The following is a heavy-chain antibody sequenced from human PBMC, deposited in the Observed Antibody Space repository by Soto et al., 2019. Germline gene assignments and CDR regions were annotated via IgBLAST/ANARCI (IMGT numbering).Heavy chain of an antibody. V-gene: IGHV1-69*13. D-gene: IGHD5-12*01. CDR3: ARLGYSGYDYYHYYGMDV. J-gene: IGHJ6*02. CDR2: IIPIFGTA. CDR1: GGTFSSYA. Sequence: SVKVSCKASGGTFSSYAISWVRQAPGQGHEWMGGIIPIFGTANYAQKFQGRVTITADESTSTAYMELSSLRSEDTAVYYCARLGYSGYDYYHYYGMDVWGQGTTVTVSS.